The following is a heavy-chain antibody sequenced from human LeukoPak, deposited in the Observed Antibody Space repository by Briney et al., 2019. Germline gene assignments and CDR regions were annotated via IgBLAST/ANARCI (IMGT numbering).Heavy chain of an antibody. CDR1: GFTFSDYG. CDR2: ISSTGGTT. V-gene: IGHV3-23*01. D-gene: IGHD3-3*01. J-gene: IGHJ6*03. Sequence: PGGSLRLSCAASGFTFSDYGMSWVRQAPGKGLEWISSISSTGGTTYYADSVKGRFTISRDNSKNTLFLQVNSLRAEDTAIYYCAKGVGYYTGYSYHYYMEVWGKGTTVTISS. CDR3: AKGVGYYTGYSYHYYMEV.